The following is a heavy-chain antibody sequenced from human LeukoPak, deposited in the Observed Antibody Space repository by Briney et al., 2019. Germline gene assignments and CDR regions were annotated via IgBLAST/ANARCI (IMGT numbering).Heavy chain of an antibody. CDR1: GGSFSGYY. CDR3: ARSIMYYYDSSGYYMGRHFDY. V-gene: IGHV4-34*01. D-gene: IGHD3-22*01. J-gene: IGHJ4*02. Sequence: PSETLSLTCAVYGGSFSGYYWSWIRQPPEKGLEWIGEINHSGSTNYNPSLKSRVTISVDTSKNQFSLKLSSVTAADTAVYYCARSIMYYYDSSGYYMGRHFDYWGQGTLVTVSS. CDR2: INHSGST.